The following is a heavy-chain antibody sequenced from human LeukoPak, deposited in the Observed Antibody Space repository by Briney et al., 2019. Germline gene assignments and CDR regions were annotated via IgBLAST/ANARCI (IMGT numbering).Heavy chain of an antibody. CDR3: ARGGYGDHPLSYYYYYYMDV. CDR1: GYTLSGNY. V-gene: IGHV1-2*02. Sequence: GASVKVSCKASGYTLSGNYMHWVRQATGQGLEWMGWINPKTGGTNTAQRFQGRVTMTRDTSINTAYMELTRLTSDDTAVYYCARGGYGDHPLSYYYYYYMDVWGKGTTVTVFS. D-gene: IGHD4-17*01. CDR2: INPKTGGT. J-gene: IGHJ6*03.